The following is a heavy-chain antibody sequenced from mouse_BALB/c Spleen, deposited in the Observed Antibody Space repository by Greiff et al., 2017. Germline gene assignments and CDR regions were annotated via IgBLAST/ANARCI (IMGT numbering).Heavy chain of an antibody. CDR1: GFNIKDTY. J-gene: IGHJ4*01. Sequence: EVQRVESGAELVKPGASVKLSCTASGFNIKDTYMHWVKQRPEQGLEWIGWIDPENGNTIYDPKFQGKASITADTSSNTAYLQLSSLTSEDTAVYYCARHGYYAMDYWGQGTSVTVSS. V-gene: IGHV14-3*02. CDR2: IDPENGNT. CDR3: ARHGYYAMDY.